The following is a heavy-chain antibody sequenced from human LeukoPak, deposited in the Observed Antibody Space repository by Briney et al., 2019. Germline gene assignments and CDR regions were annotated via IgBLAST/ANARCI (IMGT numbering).Heavy chain of an antibody. V-gene: IGHV3-33*01. J-gene: IGHJ6*02. Sequence: GRSLRLSCAASGFTFSSYGMHWVRQAPGKGPEWVAVIWYDGSNKYYADSVKGRFTISRDNSKNTLYLQMNSLRAEDTAVYYCARDGPGYCSSTSCPGPYYYYYGMDVWGQGTTVTVSS. CDR1: GFTFSSYG. CDR3: ARDGPGYCSSTSCPGPYYYYYGMDV. D-gene: IGHD2-2*03. CDR2: IWYDGSNK.